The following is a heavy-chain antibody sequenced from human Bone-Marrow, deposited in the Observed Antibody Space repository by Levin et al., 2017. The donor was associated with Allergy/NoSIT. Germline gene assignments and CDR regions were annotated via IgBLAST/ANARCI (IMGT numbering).Heavy chain of an antibody. CDR3: VKGGVVGGHREDFFDR. D-gene: IGHD1-26*01. CDR2: IDWNTAII. J-gene: IGHJ5*02. V-gene: IGHV3-9*01. CDR1: GFTFDDFA. Sequence: HPGESLKISCVASGFTFDDFAIHWVRQVPGRGLEWVSGIDWNTAIIGYGDSVKGRVTISRDNARKSVYLEMNSLRREDTGLYYCVKGGVVGGHREDFFDRWGQGTQVTVSS.